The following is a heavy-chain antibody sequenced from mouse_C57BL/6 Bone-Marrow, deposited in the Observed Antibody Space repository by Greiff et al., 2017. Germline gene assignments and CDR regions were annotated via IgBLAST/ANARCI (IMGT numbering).Heavy chain of an antibody. CDR1: GFTFSDYY. CDR3: AIDYYYGSSDFYWYFDF. Sequence: EVKLVESEGGLVQPGRSLKLSCTASGFTFSDYYMAWVRQVPEKGLEWVANINYDGSSTYYLDSLKSRFIISRDNAKNVLFLQMSCLTSEDTATYYSAIDYYYGSSDFYWYFDFWGTGTTVTVSS. V-gene: IGHV5-16*01. J-gene: IGHJ1*03. CDR2: INYDGSST. D-gene: IGHD1-1*01.